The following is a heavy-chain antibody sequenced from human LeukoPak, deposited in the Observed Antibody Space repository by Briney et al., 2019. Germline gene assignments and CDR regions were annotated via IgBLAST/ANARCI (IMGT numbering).Heavy chain of an antibody. J-gene: IGHJ6*04. V-gene: IGHV4-34*01. Sequence: PSETLSLTCAVYGGSFSGYYWSWIRQPPGKGLEWIGEIYHSGSTNYNPSLKSRVTISVDTSKNQFSLKLSSVTAAGTAVYYCARAPIGCSGGSCYSRYYYYYGMDVWGKGTTVTVSS. CDR2: IYHSGST. D-gene: IGHD2-15*01. CDR1: GGSFSGYY. CDR3: ARAPIGCSGGSCYSRYYYYYGMDV.